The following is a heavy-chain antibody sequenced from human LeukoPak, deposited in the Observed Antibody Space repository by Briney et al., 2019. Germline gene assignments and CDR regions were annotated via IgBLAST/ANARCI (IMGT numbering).Heavy chain of an antibody. J-gene: IGHJ4*02. V-gene: IGHV4-31*03. CDR2: IFNTGNS. D-gene: IGHD6-19*01. CDR3: ARDRGDLTVAGHFDL. Sequence: PSETLSLTCTVSGGSISSGVYSWNWIRQHPGKGLEWIGYIFNTGNSFYNPSLKSRITMSVDTSRNQFSLSLSSVTAADTAVYYCARDRGDLTVAGHFDLWGQGTLVTDSS. CDR1: GGSISSGVYS.